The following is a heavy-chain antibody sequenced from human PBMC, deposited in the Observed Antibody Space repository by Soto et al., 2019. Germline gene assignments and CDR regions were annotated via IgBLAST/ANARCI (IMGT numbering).Heavy chain of an antibody. CDR3: AKTAHQYYDFWMGYAHFDS. CDR2: MSYDGDKK. D-gene: IGHD3-3*01. Sequence: QVQLVESGGGVVRPGRSLRLSCAASGFSLSSYAMHWVRQAPGKGLEWVAVMSYDGDKKYFADSVKGRFTISRDSSKNTLNLQMNGLRTEDTAVYFCAKTAHQYYDFWMGYAHFDSWGQGILGTVSS. V-gene: IGHV3-30*18. CDR1: GFSLSSYA. J-gene: IGHJ4*02.